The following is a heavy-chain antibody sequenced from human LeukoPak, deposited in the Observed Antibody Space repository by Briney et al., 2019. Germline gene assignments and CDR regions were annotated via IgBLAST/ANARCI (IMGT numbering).Heavy chain of an antibody. CDR2: IDWDDDK. Sequence: SGPTLVHPTQTLTLTCTFSGFSLRTRGMCVSWIRQPPGKALEWLSRIDWDDDKYYSTSLKTRLTISKDTSKNQVVLTMTNMDPVDTATYYCARRLHLYGDCGDYWGQGTLVTVSS. J-gene: IGHJ4*02. D-gene: IGHD4-17*01. V-gene: IGHV2-70*11. CDR3: ARRLHLYGDCGDY. CDR1: GFSLRTRGMC.